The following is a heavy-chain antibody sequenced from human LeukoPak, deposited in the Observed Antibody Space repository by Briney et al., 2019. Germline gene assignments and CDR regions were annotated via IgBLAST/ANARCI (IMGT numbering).Heavy chain of an antibody. J-gene: IGHJ4*02. CDR1: GFTFSDHY. CDR2: TRNKANSYTT. D-gene: IGHD3-16*01. CDR3: ASLGFDY. Sequence: GGRLRLSCAASGFTFSDHYMDWVRQAPGKGLEWVGRTRNKANSYTTEYAASVKGRFTISRDDTKNSLYLQMNSLKTEDTAVYYCASLGFDYWGQGTLVTVSS. V-gene: IGHV3-72*01.